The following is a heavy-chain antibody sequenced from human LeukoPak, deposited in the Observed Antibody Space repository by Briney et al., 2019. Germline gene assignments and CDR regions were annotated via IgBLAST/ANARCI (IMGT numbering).Heavy chain of an antibody. D-gene: IGHD1-26*01. Sequence: GGSLRLSCAASGFTFSSYAMSWVRQAPGKGLEWVSAISGSGGSTYYADSVKGRFTISRDNSKNTLYLQMNSLRAEDTAVYYCANGRVGATDELIIWGQGTLVTVSS. CDR2: ISGSGGST. V-gene: IGHV3-23*01. CDR3: ANGRVGATDELII. J-gene: IGHJ4*02. CDR1: GFTFSSYA.